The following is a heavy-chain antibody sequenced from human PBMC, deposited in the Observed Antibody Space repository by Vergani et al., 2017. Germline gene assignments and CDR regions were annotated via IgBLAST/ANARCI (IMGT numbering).Heavy chain of an antibody. CDR2: IYYSGST. CDR3: AREGVGAVFDY. V-gene: IGHV4-59*12. CDR1: GGSISSYY. Sequence: QVQLQESGPGLVKPSETLSLTCTVSGGSISSYYWSWIRQPPGKGLEWIGYIYYSGSTYYNPSLKSRVTISVDTSKNQFSLKLSSVTAADTAVYYCAREGVGAVFDYWGQGTLVTVSS. J-gene: IGHJ4*02. D-gene: IGHD1-26*01.